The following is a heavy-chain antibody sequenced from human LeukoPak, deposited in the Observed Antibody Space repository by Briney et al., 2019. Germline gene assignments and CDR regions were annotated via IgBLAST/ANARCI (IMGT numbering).Heavy chain of an antibody. D-gene: IGHD3-9*01. V-gene: IGHV4-39*01. J-gene: IGHJ5*02. Sequence: SGTLSLTCSVSGGSISSSPNSWGWVRQPPGKGLEWIGSISYSGSTYYNPSLKSRVTISADTSKNQVSLKVSSVTAADTAVYYCARHSGDLLTGYYLRWFDPWGQGILVTVSS. CDR3: ARHSGDLLTGYYLRWFDP. CDR1: GGSISSSPNS. CDR2: ISYSGST.